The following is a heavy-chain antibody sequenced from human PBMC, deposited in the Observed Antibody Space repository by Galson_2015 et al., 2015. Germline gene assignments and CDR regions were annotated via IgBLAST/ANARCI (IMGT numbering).Heavy chain of an antibody. Sequence: SVKVSCKASGYTFTSYGISWVRQAPGQGLEWMGWISAYNGNTNYAQKLQGRVTMTTDTSTSTAYMELRSLRSDDTAVYYCARVPYYDFWSGGVDPWGQGTLVTVSS. CDR3: ARVPYYDFWSGGVDP. J-gene: IGHJ5*02. V-gene: IGHV1-18*01. CDR1: GYTFTSYG. D-gene: IGHD3-3*01. CDR2: ISAYNGNT.